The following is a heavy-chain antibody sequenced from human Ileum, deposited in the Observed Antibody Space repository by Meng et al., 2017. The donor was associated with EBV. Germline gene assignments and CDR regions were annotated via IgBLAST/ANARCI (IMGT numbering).Heavy chain of an antibody. CDR3: ARDLFWNQADY. V-gene: IGHV3-74*01. D-gene: IGHD1-14*01. Sequence: ELLLVESGGGFVPPGGSLRRSCATSGFIFSNYWMHWVRQAPGKGLVWVSRIHADGSVTNYADSVKGRFTISRDNAKNTLYLQMNSLRAEDTAVYYCARDLFWNQADYWGQGTLVTVSS. CDR2: IHADGSVT. CDR1: GFIFSNYW. J-gene: IGHJ4*02.